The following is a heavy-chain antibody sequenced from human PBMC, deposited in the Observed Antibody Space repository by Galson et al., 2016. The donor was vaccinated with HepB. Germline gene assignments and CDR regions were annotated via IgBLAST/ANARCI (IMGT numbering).Heavy chain of an antibody. D-gene: IGHD3-22*01. J-gene: IGHJ4*02. CDR3: ARTYYYDSSYLDY. Sequence: PALVKPTQTLTLTCSFSGFSLSSVAMCVSWIRQPPGKALEWLARIDWDDGKHYSTSLKTRLTISKDTSKTQVVLTMTNMDPVDTATYYCARTYYYDSSYLDYWGQGTLVTVSS. CDR2: IDWDDGK. V-gene: IGHV2-70*11. CDR1: GFSLSSVAMC.